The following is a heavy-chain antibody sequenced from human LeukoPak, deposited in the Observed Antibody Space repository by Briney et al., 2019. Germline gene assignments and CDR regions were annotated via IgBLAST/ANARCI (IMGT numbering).Heavy chain of an antibody. D-gene: IGHD2-15*01. CDR2: INHSGST. CDR1: GGSFSGYY. V-gene: IGHV4-34*01. Sequence: SETLSLTCAVYGGSFSGYYWSWIRQPPGKGLEWIGEINHSGSTNYNPSLKSRVTISVDTSKSQFSLKLSSVTAADTAVYYCARRPRYCSGGSCLSLFDYWGQGTLVTVSS. CDR3: ARRPRYCSGGSCLSLFDY. J-gene: IGHJ4*02.